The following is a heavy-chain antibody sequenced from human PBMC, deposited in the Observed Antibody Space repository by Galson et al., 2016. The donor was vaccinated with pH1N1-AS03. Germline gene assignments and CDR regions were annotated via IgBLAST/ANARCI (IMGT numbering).Heavy chain of an antibody. D-gene: IGHD2-2*02. CDR2: IYPADSDT. CDR1: GYNFNAYW. CDR3: ARVGVPAAIGGYYFDH. Sequence: QSGAEVKKSGESLKISCQTSGYNFNAYWITWVRQMPGKDLEWMGIIYPADSDTRYGPSFQGQVTISVDKSIWTAYLQWSSLKASDSAMYYCARVGVPAAIGGYYFDHWGQGTLVAVSS. V-gene: IGHV5-51*01. J-gene: IGHJ4*02.